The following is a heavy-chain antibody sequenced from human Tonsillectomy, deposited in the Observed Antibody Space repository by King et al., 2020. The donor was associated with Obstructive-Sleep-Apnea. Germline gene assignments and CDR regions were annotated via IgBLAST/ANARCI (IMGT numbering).Heavy chain of an antibody. CDR3: AKDTITMVRGVIITSLGYYYYGMDV. CDR1: GFTFSSYG. D-gene: IGHD3-10*01. V-gene: IGHV3-33*06. Sequence: VQLVESGGGVVQPGRSLRLSCAASGFTFSSYGMHWVRQAPGKGLEWVAVIWYDGSNKYYADSVKGRFTISRDNSKNTLYLQMNSLRAEDTAGYYCAKDTITMVRGVIITSLGYYYYGMDVWGQGTTVTVSS. CDR2: IWYDGSNK. J-gene: IGHJ6*02.